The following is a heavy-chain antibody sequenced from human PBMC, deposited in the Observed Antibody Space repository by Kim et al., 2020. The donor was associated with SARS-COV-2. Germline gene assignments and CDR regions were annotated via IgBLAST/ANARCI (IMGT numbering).Heavy chain of an antibody. CDR1: GFTFSNYW. V-gene: IGHV3-74*01. CDR3: ARGYAPGGWGVMDV. D-gene: IGHD3-16*01. J-gene: IGHJ6*01. Sequence: GGSLRLSCAASGFTFSNYWMHWVRQAPGKGLEWVSSINSDGSSTSYADSVKGRFTISRDNAKNTLYLQMNSLRAEDTAVYYCARGYAPGGWGVMDVWGQGTTVTVSS. CDR2: INSDGSST.